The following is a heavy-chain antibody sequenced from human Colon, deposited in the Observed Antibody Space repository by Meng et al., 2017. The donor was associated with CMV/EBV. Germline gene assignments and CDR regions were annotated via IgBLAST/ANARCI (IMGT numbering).Heavy chain of an antibody. D-gene: IGHD3/OR15-3a*01. J-gene: IGHJ6*02. Sequence: ASVKVSCKTSGYTFDSYGFTWVRQAPGQGLEWMGWISAYNGNTKYAQKIQGRVTMTTDTSTSTAYMELRSLRSDDTAVYYCARDKVKYGTVFYHYGMDVWGQGATVTVSS. CDR2: ISAYNGNT. CDR3: ARDKVKYGTVFYHYGMDV. V-gene: IGHV1-18*01. CDR1: GYTFDSYG.